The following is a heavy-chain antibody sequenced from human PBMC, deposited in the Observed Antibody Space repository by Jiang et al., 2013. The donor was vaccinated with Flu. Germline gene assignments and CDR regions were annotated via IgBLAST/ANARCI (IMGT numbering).Heavy chain of an antibody. CDR3: ARDALRSGYSDL. CDR2: IDYGGAT. V-gene: IGHV4-30-4*01. CDR1: GTFIISGSNF. J-gene: IGHJ5*02. D-gene: IGHD3-3*01. Sequence: SGPGLVKPSQTLTLTCSISGTFIISGSNFWSWIRQSPGRGLEWIGHIDYGGATYYNPSLKNRVAMSVDTFKNKFSLILTSVTVADTALYFCARDALRSGYSDLWGQGDLLTVSS.